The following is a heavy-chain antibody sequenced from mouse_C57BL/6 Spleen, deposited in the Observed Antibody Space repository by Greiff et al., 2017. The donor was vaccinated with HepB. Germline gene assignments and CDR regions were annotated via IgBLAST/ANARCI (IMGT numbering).Heavy chain of an antibody. CDR1: GFNIKDDY. CDR2: IDPENGDT. Sequence: VQLQQSGAELVRPGASVKLSCTASGFNIKDDYMHWVKQRPEQGLEWIGWIDPENGDTEYASKFQGKATITADTSSNTAYLQLSSLTSEDTAVYYCTTHWDEAWFAYWGQGTLVTVSA. V-gene: IGHV14-4*01. J-gene: IGHJ3*01. CDR3: TTHWDEAWFAY. D-gene: IGHD4-1*01.